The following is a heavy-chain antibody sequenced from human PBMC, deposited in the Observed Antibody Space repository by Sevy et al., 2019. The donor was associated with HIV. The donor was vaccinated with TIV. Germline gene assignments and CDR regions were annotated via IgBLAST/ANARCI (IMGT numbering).Heavy chain of an antibody. CDR2: INQDGSEK. CDR1: GFTFSKYW. Sequence: GESLRLSCAASGFTFSKYWMSWVRQAPGKGLEWVANINQDGSEKYYVDSVKGRFTISRDNVKNSLYLQMNSLRAEDTAVYYCARETGSSHFDYWGQGTLVTVSS. CDR3: ARETGSSHFDY. D-gene: IGHD3-10*01. V-gene: IGHV3-7*01. J-gene: IGHJ4*02.